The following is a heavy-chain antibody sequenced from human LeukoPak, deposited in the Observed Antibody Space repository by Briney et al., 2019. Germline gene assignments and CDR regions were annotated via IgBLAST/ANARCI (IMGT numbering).Heavy chain of an antibody. CDR3: ARDWRAGIAVAGTGPDY. V-gene: IGHV3-21*01. D-gene: IGHD6-19*01. CDR2: ISSSSSYI. CDR1: GFTFSSYS. Sequence: GGSLRLSCAASGFTFSSYSMNWVRQAPGKGLEWVSSISSSSSYIYYADSVKGRFTISRDNAKNSLYLQMNSLGAEDTAVYYCARDWRAGIAVAGTGPDYWGQGTLVTVSA. J-gene: IGHJ4*02.